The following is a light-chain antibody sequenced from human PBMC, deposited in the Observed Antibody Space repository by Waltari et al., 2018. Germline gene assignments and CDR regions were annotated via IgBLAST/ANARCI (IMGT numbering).Light chain of an antibody. J-gene: IGLJ3*02. CDR1: SSDVGGYNS. CDR2: EVT. V-gene: IGLV2-8*01. Sequence: QSALTQPPSASGSPGQSVTISYTGTSSDVGGYNSVSWYQQHPGKAPKLMIYEVTKRPSGVPDRFSGSKSGNTASLIVAGLQAEDEADYHCSSYADSDNLVFGGGTKLTVL. CDR3: SSYADSDNLV.